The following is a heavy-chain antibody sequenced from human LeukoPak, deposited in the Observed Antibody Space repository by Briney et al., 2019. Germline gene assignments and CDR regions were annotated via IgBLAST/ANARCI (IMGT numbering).Heavy chain of an antibody. V-gene: IGHV3-74*01. CDR2: IITDGSST. D-gene: IGHD5-12*01. Sequence: GGSLRLSCAASGFIFSSYWTHWDRHAPGEGLAWVSRIITDGSSTSYADSVKGRFTISRDNAKNTLYLQMNSLRAEDTAVYYCARDGARLIDAFDIWGQGTMVTVSS. CDR1: GFIFSSYW. J-gene: IGHJ3*02. CDR3: ARDGARLIDAFDI.